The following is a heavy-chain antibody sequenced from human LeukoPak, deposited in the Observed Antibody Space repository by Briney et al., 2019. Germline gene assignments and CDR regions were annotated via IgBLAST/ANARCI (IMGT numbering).Heavy chain of an antibody. CDR2: ISAYNGNT. Sequence: ASVKVSCKASGYTFTSYGISWVRQAPGQGLEWMGWISAYNGNTNYAQKLQGRVTMTTDTSTSTAYMELRGLRSDDAAVYYCARDTSGEGYCSGGSCSVNDYWGQGTLVTVSS. D-gene: IGHD2-15*01. CDR1: GYTFTSYG. CDR3: ARDTSGEGYCSGGSCSVNDY. V-gene: IGHV1-18*01. J-gene: IGHJ4*02.